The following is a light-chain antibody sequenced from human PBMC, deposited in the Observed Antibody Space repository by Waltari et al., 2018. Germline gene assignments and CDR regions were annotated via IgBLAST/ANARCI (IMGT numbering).Light chain of an antibody. CDR2: DVS. V-gene: IGLV2-14*03. CDR3: SSYTVSRLYV. J-gene: IGLJ1*01. Sequence: QSALTQPASVSGSPGQSITISCTGTSSDVGGYNYVSWYQQYPGKAPKPVIHDVSSRPPGTSGRFSGSKSGNTASLIISGLQADDEADYYCSSYTVSRLYVFGTGTKVTVL. CDR1: SSDVGGYNY.